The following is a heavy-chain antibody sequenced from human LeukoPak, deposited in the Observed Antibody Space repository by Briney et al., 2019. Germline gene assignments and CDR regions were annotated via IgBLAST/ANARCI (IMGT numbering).Heavy chain of an antibody. CDR2: IYYSGST. J-gene: IGHJ4*02. Sequence: SETLSLTCTVSGGSISSYYWGWIRQPPGKGLEWIGSIYYSGSTYYNPSLKSRVTISVDTSKNQFSLKLSSVTAADTAVYYCARGRQAYCSGGSCYSLTTSDYWGQGTLVTVSS. V-gene: IGHV4-39*07. CDR3: ARGRQAYCSGGSCYSLTTSDY. CDR1: GGSISSYY. D-gene: IGHD2-15*01.